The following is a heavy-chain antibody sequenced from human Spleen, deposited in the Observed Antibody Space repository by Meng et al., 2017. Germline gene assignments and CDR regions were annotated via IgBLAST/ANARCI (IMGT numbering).Heavy chain of an antibody. J-gene: IGHJ4*02. V-gene: IGHV4-31*01. D-gene: IGHD5-12*01. CDR3: ARLMSGYDVFDY. CDR2: IYYSRST. Sequence: VPLQESGPGLVQPSPTLSLTCTVSGGSISSGGYYWSWIRQHPGKGLEWIGYIYYSRSTYYNPSLKSLVTISVDTSKNQFSLKLSSVTAADTAVYYCARLMSGYDVFDYWGQGTLVTVSS. CDR1: GGSISSGGYY.